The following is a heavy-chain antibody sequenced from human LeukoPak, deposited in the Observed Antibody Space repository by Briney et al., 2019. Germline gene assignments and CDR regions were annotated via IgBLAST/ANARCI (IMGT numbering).Heavy chain of an antibody. J-gene: IGHJ6*02. CDR1: GGSFSGYY. V-gene: IGHV4-34*01. D-gene: IGHD5-18*01. CDR3: ARGVIQLWSYGMDV. CDR2: INHSGST. Sequence: PSETLSLTCAVYGGSFSGYYWSWIRHPPGKGLEWIGEINHSGSTNYNPSLKSRVTISVDTSKNQFSLKLSSVTAADTAVYYCARGVIQLWSYGMDVWGPGTTVTVSS.